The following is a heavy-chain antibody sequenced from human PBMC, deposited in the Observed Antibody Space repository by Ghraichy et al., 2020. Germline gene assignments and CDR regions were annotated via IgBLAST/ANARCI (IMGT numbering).Heavy chain of an antibody. CDR3: ARGRGGGDYALDWFDP. V-gene: IGHV4-34*01. J-gene: IGHJ5*02. Sequence: SETLSLTCAVYGGSFSGYYWSWIRQPPGKGLEWIGEINHSGSTNYNPSLKSRVTISVDTSKNQFSLKLSSVTAADTAVYYCARGRGGGDYALDWFDPWGQGTLVTVSS. CDR1: GGSFSGYY. D-gene: IGHD2-21*02. CDR2: INHSGST.